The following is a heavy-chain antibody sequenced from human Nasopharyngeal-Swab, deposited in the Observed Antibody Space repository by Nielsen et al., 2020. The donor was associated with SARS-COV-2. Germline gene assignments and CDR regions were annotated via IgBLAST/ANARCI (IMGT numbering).Heavy chain of an antibody. CDR2: VTPEDGEP. Sequence: ASVTVSCKVSGYTLTVLPIHWVRQAPGKGLEWMGTVTPEDGEPIYAQNFQGRVTMTEDTSTYTAYLELSSLRSEDTAVYYCASEGSGVFGVVIYAFDIWGPGTLVTVSS. J-gene: IGHJ3*02. V-gene: IGHV1-24*01. CDR1: GYTLTVLP. CDR3: ASEGSGVFGVVIYAFDI. D-gene: IGHD3-3*01.